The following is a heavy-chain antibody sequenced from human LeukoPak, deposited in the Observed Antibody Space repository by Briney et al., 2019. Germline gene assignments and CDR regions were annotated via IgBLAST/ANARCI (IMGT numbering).Heavy chain of an antibody. J-gene: IGHJ4*02. CDR3: ARGRYSRYFDY. Sequence: GGSLRLSCAASGFTFSSYWMNWVRQAPGKGLEWVSYISSSASTTHYADSVMGRFTISRDNAKNSLYLQMNSLRAEDTAVYYCARGRYSRYFDYWGQGTLVTVSS. CDR1: GFTFSSYW. CDR2: ISSSASTT. V-gene: IGHV3-48*03. D-gene: IGHD6-13*01.